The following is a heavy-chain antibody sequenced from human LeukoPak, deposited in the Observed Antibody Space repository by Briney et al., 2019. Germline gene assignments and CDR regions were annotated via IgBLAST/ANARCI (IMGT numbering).Heavy chain of an antibody. Sequence: RSEPLSLTCSVSGGSISSWYGSGIRQPRGKGVEWVGYIYYGGSTNYNPSLKSRVPISVDTSKNQFSLKLSSVTAGDTAVYYCARVQGYCSSTSCYYYYGMDVWGQGTTVTVSS. CDR1: GGSISSWY. J-gene: IGHJ6*02. V-gene: IGHV4-59*01. CDR2: IYYGGST. CDR3: ARVQGYCSSTSCYYYYGMDV. D-gene: IGHD2-2*01.